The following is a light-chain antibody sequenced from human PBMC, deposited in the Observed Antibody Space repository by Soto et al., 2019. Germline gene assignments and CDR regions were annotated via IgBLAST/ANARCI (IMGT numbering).Light chain of an antibody. CDR2: GAS. CDR3: QQYNDWPRT. CDR1: QSFTSN. J-gene: IGKJ5*01. V-gene: IGKV3-15*01. Sequence: IVMTHSPATVSLSPGERATLSCRASQSFTSNLAWYQQKPGQAPRLLIYGASTRATGIPARFSGSGSGTEFTLTISSLQSEDFAVYYCQQYNDWPRTFGQGTRLEIK.